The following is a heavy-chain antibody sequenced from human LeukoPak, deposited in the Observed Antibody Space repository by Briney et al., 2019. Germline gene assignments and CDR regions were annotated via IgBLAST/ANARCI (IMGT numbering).Heavy chain of an antibody. CDR2: IIPILGIA. J-gene: IGHJ4*02. CDR1: GGTFSSYA. V-gene: IGHV1-69*04. Sequence: SVNVSCKASGGTFSSYAISWVRQAPGQGLEWMGRIIPILGIANYAQKFQGRVTITADKSTSTAYMELSGLRSEDTAVYYCARVYEGGDILTGYGYWGQGTLVTVSS. CDR3: ARVYEGGDILTGYGY. D-gene: IGHD3-9*01.